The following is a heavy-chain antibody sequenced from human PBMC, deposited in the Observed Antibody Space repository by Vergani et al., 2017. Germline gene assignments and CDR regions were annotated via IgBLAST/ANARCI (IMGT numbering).Heavy chain of an antibody. V-gene: IGHV3-48*04. J-gene: IGHJ6*03. D-gene: IGHD3-10*01. Sequence: VQLVQSGGGVVQPGGSLRLSCAASGFTFSSYGMHWVRQAPGKGLEWVSYISSSGSTIYYADSVKGRFTISRDNAKSSLYLQMNSLRAEDTAVSYCARAPRTPYYYGSGKDPRYYYYMDVWGKGTTVTVSS. CDR3: ARAPRTPYYYGSGKDPRYYYYMDV. CDR1: GFTFSSYG. CDR2: ISSSGSTI.